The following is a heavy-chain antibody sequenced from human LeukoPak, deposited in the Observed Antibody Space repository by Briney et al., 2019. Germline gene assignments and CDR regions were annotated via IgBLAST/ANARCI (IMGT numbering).Heavy chain of an antibody. J-gene: IGHJ4*02. CDR3: ARDKGTGWYFLY. V-gene: IGHV3-11*04. CDR1: GFTFSGYY. Sequence: PGGSLRLSCAASGFTFSGYYMSWIRQAPGKGLEWVSYISSSGGTIYYADSVKGRFTISRDNAKNSLYLQMNSLRAEDTAVYYCARDKGTGWYFLYWGQGTLVTVSS. CDR2: ISSSGGTI. D-gene: IGHD6-19*01.